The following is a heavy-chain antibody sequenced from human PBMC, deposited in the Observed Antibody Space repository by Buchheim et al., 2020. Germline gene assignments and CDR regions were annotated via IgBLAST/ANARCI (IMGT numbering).Heavy chain of an antibody. V-gene: IGHV4-39*01. Sequence: QLQLQESGPGLVKPSETLSLTCTVSSGSISSTSYYWGWIRQPPGKGLEWIGSFYYIGSTYYNPSLKSRVTISVDTSKNQFSLKLGSVTAADTAVYYCAGHYSETYYRFDYWGQGAL. CDR2: FYYIGST. J-gene: IGHJ4*02. CDR1: SGSISSTSYY. CDR3: AGHYSETYYRFDY. D-gene: IGHD1-26*01.